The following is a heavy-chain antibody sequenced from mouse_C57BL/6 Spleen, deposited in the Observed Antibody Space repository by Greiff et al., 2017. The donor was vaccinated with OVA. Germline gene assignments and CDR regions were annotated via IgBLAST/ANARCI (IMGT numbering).Heavy chain of an antibody. CDR2: IDTSDSET. V-gene: IGHV1-52*01. Sequence: QVQLQQPGAELVRPGSSVKLSCKASGYTFTSYWMHWVKQRPIQGLEWIGNIDTSDSETHYNQKFKDKATLTVDKSSSTAYMQLSSLTSEDSSVYYCARTAYYSNYVFAMDYWGQGTSVTVSS. D-gene: IGHD2-5*01. CDR1: GYTFTSYW. CDR3: ARTAYYSNYVFAMDY. J-gene: IGHJ4*01.